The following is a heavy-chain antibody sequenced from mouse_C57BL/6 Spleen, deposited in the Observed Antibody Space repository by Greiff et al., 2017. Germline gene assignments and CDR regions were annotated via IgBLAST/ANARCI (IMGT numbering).Heavy chain of an antibody. V-gene: IGHV1-64*01. D-gene: IGHD2-5*01. Sequence: QVQLKQPGAELVKPGASVKLSCKASGYTFTSYWMHWVKQRPGQGLEWIGMIHPNSGSTNYNEKFKSKATLTVDKSSSTAYMQLSSLTSEDSAVYYCARGYSNFHWYFDVWGTGTTVTVSS. CDR3: ARGYSNFHWYFDV. J-gene: IGHJ1*03. CDR1: GYTFTSYW. CDR2: IHPNSGST.